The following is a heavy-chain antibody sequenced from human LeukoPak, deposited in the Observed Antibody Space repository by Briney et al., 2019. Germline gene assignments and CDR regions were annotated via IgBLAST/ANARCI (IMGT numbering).Heavy chain of an antibody. J-gene: IGHJ4*02. V-gene: IGHV3-30-3*01. CDR2: ISDDGSNK. D-gene: IGHD3-3*01. CDR1: GFTFSSYA. CDR3: AKEAQIRSKYDFWIKYYFDY. Sequence: QAGGSLRLSCAASGFTFSSYAMHWVRQAPGKGLEWVAVISDDGSNKYYADSVKGRFTISRDSSKNTLYLQMNSLRAEDTAVYYCAKEAQIRSKYDFWIKYYFDYWGQGTLVTVSS.